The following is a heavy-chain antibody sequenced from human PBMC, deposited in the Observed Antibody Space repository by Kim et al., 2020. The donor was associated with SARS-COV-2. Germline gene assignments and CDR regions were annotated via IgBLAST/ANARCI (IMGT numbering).Heavy chain of an antibody. V-gene: IGHV7-4-1*02. CDR3: ARDDWIKFDY. D-gene: IGHD1-1*01. CDR2: NP. Sequence: NPTYAQGFTGRFVFSLDTSVSTAYLQISSLKAEDTAVYYCARDDWIKFDYWGQGTLVTVSS. J-gene: IGHJ4*02.